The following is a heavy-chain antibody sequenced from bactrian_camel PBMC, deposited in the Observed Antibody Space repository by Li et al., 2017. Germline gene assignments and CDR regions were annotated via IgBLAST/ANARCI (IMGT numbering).Heavy chain of an antibody. Sequence: QLVESGGGSVQAGGSLRLSCAASGYTYSSYCMGWFRQAPGKEREGVAAIDSDGSTSYAGSVKGRLTISRDNAKNTVYLEMNSLKAEDSALYHCAAFRVVRGTGDDYHYWGQGTQVTVS. D-gene: IGHD2*01. CDR2: IDSDGST. CDR3: AAFRVVRGTGDDYHY. J-gene: IGHJ4*01. V-gene: IGHV3S53*01. CDR1: GYTYSSYC.